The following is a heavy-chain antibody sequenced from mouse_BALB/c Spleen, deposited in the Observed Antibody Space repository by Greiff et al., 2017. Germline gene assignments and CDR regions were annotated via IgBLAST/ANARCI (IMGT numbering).Heavy chain of an antibody. CDR3: TRPTVVNHWYFDV. D-gene: IGHD1-1*01. J-gene: IGHJ1*01. CDR2: IRLKSNNYAT. V-gene: IGHV6-6*02. Sequence: EVKLMESGGGLVQPGGSMKLSCVASGFTFSNYWMNWVRQSPEKGLEWVAEIRLKSNNYATHYAESVKGRFTISRDDSKSSVYLQMNNLRAEDTGIYYCTRPTVVNHWYFDVWGAGTTVTVSS. CDR1: GFTFSNYW.